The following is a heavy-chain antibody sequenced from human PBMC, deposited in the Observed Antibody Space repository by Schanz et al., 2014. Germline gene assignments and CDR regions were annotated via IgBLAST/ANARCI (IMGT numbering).Heavy chain of an antibody. CDR3: ARDRVSFVRGPLGVD. J-gene: IGHJ4*02. Sequence: QVQLVQSGAEVKKPGVSVKVSCKASGYTFTTYYIHWVRQAPGQGLEWMGWISVYHGHTNYAEKVHGRVTMTTDTSTSTAYMELRSLISDDTAVYYCARDRVSFVRGPLGVDWGQGTQXIVSS. CDR1: GYTFTTYY. CDR2: ISVYHGHT. D-gene: IGHD3-10*01. V-gene: IGHV1-18*04.